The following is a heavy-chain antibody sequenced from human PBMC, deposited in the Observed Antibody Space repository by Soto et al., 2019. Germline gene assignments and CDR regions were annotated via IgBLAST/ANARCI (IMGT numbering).Heavy chain of an antibody. J-gene: IGHJ3*02. D-gene: IGHD2-2*01. CDR1: GFTFSNAW. Sequence: GGSLRLSCAASGFTFSNAWMSWVRQAPGKGLEWVGRIKSKTDGGTTDYAAPVKGRFTISRDDSKNTLYLQMNSLKTEDTAVYDCTTGQEYQLLSGDAFDIWGQGTMVTVSS. V-gene: IGHV3-15*01. CDR2: IKSKTDGGTT. CDR3: TTGQEYQLLSGDAFDI.